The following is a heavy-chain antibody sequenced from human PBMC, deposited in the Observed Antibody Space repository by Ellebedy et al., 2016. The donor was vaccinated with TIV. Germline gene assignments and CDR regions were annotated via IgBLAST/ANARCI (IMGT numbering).Heavy chain of an antibody. V-gene: IGHV4-31*03. CDR3: ATGNFWDQLLEY. J-gene: IGHJ4*02. CDR1: GGSITSGGYY. Sequence: MPSETLSLTCSVSGGSITSGGYYWSWIRQYPGKGLEWIGYIYYSGSTYYNPSLESRVTISVDTSENQFSLNLRSVTAADTAVYYCATGNFWDQLLEYWGQGTLVTVSS. CDR2: IYYSGST. D-gene: IGHD3-16*01.